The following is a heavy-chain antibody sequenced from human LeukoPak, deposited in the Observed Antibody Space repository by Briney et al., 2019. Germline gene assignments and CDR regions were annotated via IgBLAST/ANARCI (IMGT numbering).Heavy chain of an antibody. J-gene: IGHJ5*02. CDR3: ARRIGGKGFDP. CDR2: IYYSGST. V-gene: IGHV4-59*08. D-gene: IGHD4-23*01. CDR1: GGSISSYY. Sequence: SETLSLTCTVSGGSISSYYGSWIRQPPGKGLEWIGYIYYSGSTNYNPSLKSRVTISVDTSKNQFSLKLSSVTAADTAVYYCARRIGGKGFDPWGQGTLVTVSS.